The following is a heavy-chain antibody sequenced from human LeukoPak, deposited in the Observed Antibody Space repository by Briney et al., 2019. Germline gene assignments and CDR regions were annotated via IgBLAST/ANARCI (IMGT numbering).Heavy chain of an antibody. CDR3: ARQVGYFDSYPYYMDV. CDR1: GGSIRSTTYY. J-gene: IGHJ6*03. V-gene: IGHV4-39*01. D-gene: IGHD3-22*01. Sequence: SETLSLTCTVSGGSIRSTTYYWGWIRQPPGKGLEWIGDISDRGRTYNNPSLKSRVTISVDTSRNQFFLKMSSVTAADTAIYYCARQVGYFDSYPYYMDVWAKGPRSPSP. CDR2: ISDRGRT.